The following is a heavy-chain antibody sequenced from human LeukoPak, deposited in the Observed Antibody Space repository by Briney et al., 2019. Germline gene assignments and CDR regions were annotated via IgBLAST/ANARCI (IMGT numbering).Heavy chain of an antibody. D-gene: IGHD3-10*01. CDR3: ARAPPYYGSGSYYIGWFDP. V-gene: IGHV1-24*01. J-gene: IGHJ5*02. CDR1: GYTLTELS. Sequence: PGASVKVSCKVSGYTLTELSMHWVREAPGKGLEWMGGFDPEDGETIYAQKFQGRVTMTRDTSISTAYMELSRLRSDDTAVYYCARAPPYYGSGSYYIGWFDPWGQGTLVTVSS. CDR2: FDPEDGET.